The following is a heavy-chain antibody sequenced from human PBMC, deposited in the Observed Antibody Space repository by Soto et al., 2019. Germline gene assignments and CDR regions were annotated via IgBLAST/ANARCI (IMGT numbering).Heavy chain of an antibody. V-gene: IGHV3-30*03. CDR2: ISYDGSNK. J-gene: IGHJ1*01. D-gene: IGHD3-22*01. CDR1: GFTFSSYG. CDR3: ARVRVESGYPEYFQH. Sequence: GGSLRLSCAASGFTFSSYGMHWVRQAPGKGLEWVAVISYDGSNKYYADSVKGRFTISRDNSKNTLYLQMNSLRAEDTAVYYCARVRVESGYPEYFQHWGQGTLVPVSS.